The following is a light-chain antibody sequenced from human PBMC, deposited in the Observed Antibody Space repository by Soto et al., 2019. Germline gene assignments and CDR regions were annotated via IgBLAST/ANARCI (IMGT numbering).Light chain of an antibody. CDR1: ESISSY. V-gene: IGKV1-39*01. CDR2: AAS. J-gene: IGKJ5*01. CDR3: QQSYSTPST. Sequence: DIPLTQSPPSVSASLLEAVSIXWRADESISSYLNWYQQKLVNAPKLLIDAASSLQSGVPSLVSGSGPGTDFTLTISSLQPEDLATYYCQQSYSTPSTCGHGTRLEIK.